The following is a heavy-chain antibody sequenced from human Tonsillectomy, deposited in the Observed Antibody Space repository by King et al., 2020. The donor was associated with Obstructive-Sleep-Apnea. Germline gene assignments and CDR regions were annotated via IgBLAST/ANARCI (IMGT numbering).Heavy chain of an antibody. Sequence: VQLVEAGAEVKKPGSSVKVSCKASGGTFSSQAIRWGRQAPGPGVEWMGGVIPIFGSAKHPKKFQGRVTITADESTRTAYMELSSLRSEDTAVYYCARGGSGYSGSDAFDIWGQGTMVTVSS. CDR3: ARGGSGYSGSDAFDI. CDR2: VIPIFGSA. D-gene: IGHD5-12*01. V-gene: IGHV1-69*01. J-gene: IGHJ3*02. CDR1: GGTFSSQA.